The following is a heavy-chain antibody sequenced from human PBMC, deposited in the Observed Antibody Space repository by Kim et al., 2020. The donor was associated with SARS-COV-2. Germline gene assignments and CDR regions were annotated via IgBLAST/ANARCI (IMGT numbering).Heavy chain of an antibody. J-gene: IGHJ4*02. D-gene: IGHD3-22*01. V-gene: IGHV3-30-3*01. CDR3: ARGDSDSSGYEY. CDR2: ISYDGSNK. CDR1: GFTFSSYA. Sequence: GGSLRLSCAASGFTFSSYAMHWVRQAPGKGLEWVAVISYDGSNKYYADSVKGRFTISRDNSKNTLYLQMNSLRAEDTAVYYCARGDSDSSGYEYWGQGTLVTVSS.